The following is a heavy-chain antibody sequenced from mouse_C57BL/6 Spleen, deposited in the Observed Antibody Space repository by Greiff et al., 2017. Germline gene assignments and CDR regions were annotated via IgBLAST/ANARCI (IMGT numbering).Heavy chain of an antibody. V-gene: IGHV1-52*01. D-gene: IGHD3-2*02. CDR1: GYTFTRYC. CDR3: ARETAQATEFAY. CDR2: IDPADSET. Sequence: QVQLQQPGAELVRPGSSVKLSCKASGYTFTRYCMHWVKQRPIQGLEWIGNIDPADSETNYNQKFKDKATLTVDKSSSTAYMQLSSLTSVEAAVYYCARETAQATEFAYWGQGTLVTVSA. J-gene: IGHJ3*01.